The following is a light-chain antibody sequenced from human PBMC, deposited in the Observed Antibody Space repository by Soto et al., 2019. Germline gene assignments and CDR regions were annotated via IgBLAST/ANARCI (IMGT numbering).Light chain of an antibody. J-gene: IGKJ3*01. CDR2: DAA. Sequence: DIQMTQSPSSLSASVGDRVTITCQASQDISNYLSWYQQKPGKAPKLLIYDAANLQTGVPSRFSGGGSGTHVALTISSLQPEDIATYYWQHYHNLPFTFGPGTKVDVK. CDR1: QDISNY. V-gene: IGKV1-33*01. CDR3: QHYHNLPFT.